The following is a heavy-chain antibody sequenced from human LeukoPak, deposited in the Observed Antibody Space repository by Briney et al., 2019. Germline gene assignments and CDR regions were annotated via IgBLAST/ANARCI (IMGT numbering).Heavy chain of an antibody. J-gene: IGHJ5*02. D-gene: IGHD6-19*01. V-gene: IGHV3-74*01. CDR3: ARGLAVAGSSWFDP. CDR2: INSDGSSR. CDR1: GFTFSSYW. Sequence: GGSLRLSCAASGFTFSSYWMHWVRQVPGKGLVWVSRINSDGSSRSYVDSVMGRFTISRDNAKDTLYLQLDSLRAEDTAVYYCARGLAVAGSSWFDPWGQGTLVSVSS.